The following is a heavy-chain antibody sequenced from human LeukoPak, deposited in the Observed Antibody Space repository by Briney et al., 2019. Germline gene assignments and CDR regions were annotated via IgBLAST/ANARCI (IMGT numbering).Heavy chain of an antibody. Sequence: PVESLRLSCAVSGFIFSSYTMNWVRQAPGKGLEWVSSISSSSSYIYYADSVKGRFTISRDNAKNSLYLQMNSLRAEDTAVYYCARVGEVLMVDDNGYLDYWGQGTLVTVSS. CDR2: ISSSSSYI. CDR3: ARVGEVLMVDDNGYLDY. CDR1: GFIFSSYT. V-gene: IGHV3-21*01. J-gene: IGHJ4*02. D-gene: IGHD2-8*01.